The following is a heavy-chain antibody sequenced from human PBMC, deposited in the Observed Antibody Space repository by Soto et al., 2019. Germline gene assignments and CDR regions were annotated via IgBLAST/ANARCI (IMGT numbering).Heavy chain of an antibody. D-gene: IGHD3-22*01. CDR3: ARDHDSAVYYYYGMDV. Sequence: QVQLVQSGAEVKKPGASVKVSCKASGYTFTSYGISWVRQAPGQGLEWMGWISAYNGNTNYAQKLQGRVTMTTDASTSTAYMELRSLRSDDTAVYYCARDHDSAVYYYYGMDVWGQGTTVTVSS. CDR2: ISAYNGNT. CDR1: GYTFTSYG. V-gene: IGHV1-18*01. J-gene: IGHJ6*02.